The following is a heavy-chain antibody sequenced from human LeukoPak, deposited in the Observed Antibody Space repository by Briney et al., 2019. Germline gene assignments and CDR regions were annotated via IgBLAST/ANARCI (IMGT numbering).Heavy chain of an antibody. D-gene: IGHD3-22*01. CDR3: ATPLDYYDTSGYHQGGD. CDR2: IKEDGSKK. V-gene: IGHV3-7*03. J-gene: IGHJ4*02. Sequence: PGGSLRLSCAASGFTFSNCWMTWVRQAPGKGLEWVANIKEDGSKKNYVDSVKGRFTIFRDNAKNSLYLQMNSLRAEDTAVYYCATPLDYYDTSGYHQGGDWGQGTLVTVSS. CDR1: GFTFSNCW.